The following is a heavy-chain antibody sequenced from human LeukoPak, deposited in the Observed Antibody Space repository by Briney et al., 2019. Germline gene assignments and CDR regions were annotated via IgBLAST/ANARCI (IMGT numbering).Heavy chain of an antibody. V-gene: IGHV4-4*02. CDR2: VHYSGRT. CDR1: GGSISGSNW. Sequence: SETLSLTCAVSGGSISGSNWWNWVRQSPGKGLEWIGEVHYSGRTNYNPSLKSRITMSVDKSKNLFSLKLTSVTAADTAVYYCARDGTTVPSLDPWGQGTLVTISS. D-gene: IGHD4-17*01. J-gene: IGHJ5*02. CDR3: ARDGTTVPSLDP.